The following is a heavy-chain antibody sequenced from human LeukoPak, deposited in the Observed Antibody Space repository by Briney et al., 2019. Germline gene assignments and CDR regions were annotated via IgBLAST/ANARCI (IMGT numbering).Heavy chain of an antibody. D-gene: IGHD3-3*01. CDR1: GAIIKREGFN. CDR3: TRRPKEPGFWSGYVDS. J-gene: IGHJ4*02. CDR2: IFYNGNT. V-gene: IGHV4-39*01. Sequence: PSETLSLTCSVSGAIIKREGFNWDWIRQPPGKALEYIGSIFYNGNTYYNPSLESRVTISVDTSKNQFSLNLYSVTAADTAVYYCTRRPKEPGFWSGYVDSWGQGTLVTVAS.